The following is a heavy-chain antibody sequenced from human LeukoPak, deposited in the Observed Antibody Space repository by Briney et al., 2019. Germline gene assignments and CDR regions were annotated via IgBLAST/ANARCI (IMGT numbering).Heavy chain of an antibody. Sequence: SETLSLTCAVYGGSFSGYYWSWIRQPPGKGLEWIGEINHSGSTNYNPSLKSRVTISVDTSKNQFSLKLSSVTAADTAVNYCARSYGSGSDNFDYWGQGTLVTVSS. V-gene: IGHV4-34*01. CDR3: ARSYGSGSDNFDY. D-gene: IGHD3-10*01. CDR2: INHSGST. J-gene: IGHJ4*02. CDR1: GGSFSGYY.